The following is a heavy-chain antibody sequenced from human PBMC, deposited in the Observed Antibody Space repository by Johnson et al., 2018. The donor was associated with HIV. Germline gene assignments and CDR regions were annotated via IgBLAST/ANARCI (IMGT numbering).Heavy chain of an antibody. CDR1: GFTFSSYA. D-gene: IGHD1-14*01. CDR3: ANDGTAADHRDAFDI. J-gene: IGHJ3*02. V-gene: IGHV3-23*04. Sequence: QLVESGGGLVQPGGSLRLSCAASGFTFSSYAMRWVRQAPGKGLEWVSGISGNGGNTYYADSVKGRFTISRDNSKNTLYLQMNSLRAEDTAVYYCANDGTAADHRDAFDIWGQGTMVTASS. CDR2: ISGNGGNT.